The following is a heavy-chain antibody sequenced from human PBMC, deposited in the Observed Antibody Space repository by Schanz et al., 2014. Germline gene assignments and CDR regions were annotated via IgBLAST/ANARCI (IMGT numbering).Heavy chain of an antibody. CDR1: GLSVSENY. D-gene: IGHD1-26*01. V-gene: IGHV3-33*06. CDR3: VKDLQRELLRDDHYYGMDV. CDR2: VCYDGSKK. J-gene: IGHJ6*02. Sequence: VQVVESGGGLIQPGGSLRLSCVASGLSVSENYMNWVRQAPGKGLEWVAVVCYDGSKKYYADSVKGRFTTSRDNSKNTMYLQMNSLRAEDTAVYYCVKDLQRELLRDDHYYGMDVWGQGTTVTVSS.